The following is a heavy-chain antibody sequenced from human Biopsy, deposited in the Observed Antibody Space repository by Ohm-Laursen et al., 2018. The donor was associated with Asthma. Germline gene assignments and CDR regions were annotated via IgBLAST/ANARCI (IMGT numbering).Heavy chain of an antibody. V-gene: IGHV3-53*01. Sequence: SLSLSCSASGFAVSRDHMFWVLQAPGKGLEWVSVIYSGGTSHTADSVRGRFTISRDYSKNTLYLQMHSLRAEDTAVYYCARGDSSNWSHYYFDYWGQGTLVTVSS. D-gene: IGHD3-22*01. CDR1: GFAVSRDH. J-gene: IGHJ4*02. CDR3: ARGDSSNWSHYYFDY. CDR2: IYSGGTS.